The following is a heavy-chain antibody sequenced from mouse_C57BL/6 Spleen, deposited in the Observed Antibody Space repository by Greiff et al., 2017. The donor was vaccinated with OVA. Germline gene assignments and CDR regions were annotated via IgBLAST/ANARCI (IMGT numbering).Heavy chain of an antibody. CDR1: GYTFTSYW. CDR3: AKDDDYDAFAY. J-gene: IGHJ3*01. Sequence: QVQLQQPGAELVKPGASVKMSCKASGYTFTSYWITWVKQRPGQGLEWIGAIYPGSGSTNYHEKFKSKATLTVDTSSSTAYMQLSSLTSEDSAVYYCAKDDDYDAFAYWGQGTLVTVSA. D-gene: IGHD2-4*01. CDR2: IYPGSGST. V-gene: IGHV1-55*01.